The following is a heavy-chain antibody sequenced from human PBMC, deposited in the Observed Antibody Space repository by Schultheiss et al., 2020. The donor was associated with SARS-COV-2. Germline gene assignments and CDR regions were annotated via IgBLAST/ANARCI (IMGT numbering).Heavy chain of an antibody. Sequence: SQTLSLTCDINVESVSGGDWTWIRQPPGKGLEWIGEITHSGNTKYSPSLKSRVVISVGPSKKQFSLKLGSVTAADTAVYFCARATRVESLFSVRGGSFDFWGRGALVTVSS. J-gene: IGHJ4*02. CDR3: ARATRVESLFSVRGGSFDF. D-gene: IGHD5-24*01. CDR2: ITHSGNT. V-gene: IGHV4-34*01. CDR1: VESVSGGD.